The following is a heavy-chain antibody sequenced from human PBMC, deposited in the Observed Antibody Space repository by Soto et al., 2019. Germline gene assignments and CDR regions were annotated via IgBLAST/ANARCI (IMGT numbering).Heavy chain of an antibody. J-gene: IGHJ4*02. V-gene: IGHV4-59*01. CDR2: IYYSGST. CDR3: ARSSYYDSSGPYE. Sequence: SETLSPTCTVSGGSISSYYWSWIRQPPGKGLEWIGYIYYSGSTNYNPSLKSRVTVSVDTSKNQFSLKLSSVTAADTAVYYCARSSYYDSSGPYEWGQGTLVTVSS. CDR1: GGSISSYY. D-gene: IGHD3-22*01.